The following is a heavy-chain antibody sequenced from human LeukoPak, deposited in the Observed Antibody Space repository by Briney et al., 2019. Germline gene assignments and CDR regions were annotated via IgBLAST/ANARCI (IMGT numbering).Heavy chain of an antibody. Sequence: SGTLSLTCAVSGDSISSGHWWNWVRQPPGKGLEWIGEIYHSGNTNYNPSLKSRVTVSVDKSKNQFSLRLTSVTAADTAVYYCARYSGSLGDTYYFDYWGQGTLVTVSS. CDR1: GDSISSGHW. CDR2: IYHSGNT. V-gene: IGHV4-4*02. CDR3: ARYSGSLGDTYYFDY. D-gene: IGHD1-26*01. J-gene: IGHJ4*02.